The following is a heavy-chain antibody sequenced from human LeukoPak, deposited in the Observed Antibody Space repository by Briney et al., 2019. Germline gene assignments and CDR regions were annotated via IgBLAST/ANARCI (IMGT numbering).Heavy chain of an antibody. D-gene: IGHD1-26*01. V-gene: IGHV4-38-2*02. CDR1: GYSLSSGYY. Sequence: SETLSLTCTVSGYSLSSGYYWGWIRQPPGKGLEWIGNIYYSGSTYYNASLQSRVTISIDTSKNHFSLRMNSVTAADTAMYFCVKSGGYGLIDYWGQGTLVTVSS. CDR3: VKSGGYGLIDY. J-gene: IGHJ4*02. CDR2: IYYSGST.